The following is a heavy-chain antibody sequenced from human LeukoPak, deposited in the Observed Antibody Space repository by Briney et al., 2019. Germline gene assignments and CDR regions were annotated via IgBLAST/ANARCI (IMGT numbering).Heavy chain of an antibody. Sequence: SETLCLTCAVSGYSISSGYYWGWIRQPPGKGQEWIGSIYHSGSAYYNPSLKSRVTISVDTSKNQFSLKLSSVTAADTAVYYCARDILLSDWFDPWGQGTLVTVSS. CDR3: ARDILLSDWFDP. CDR1: GYSISSGYY. CDR2: IYHSGSA. D-gene: IGHD3-10*01. J-gene: IGHJ5*02. V-gene: IGHV4-38-2*02.